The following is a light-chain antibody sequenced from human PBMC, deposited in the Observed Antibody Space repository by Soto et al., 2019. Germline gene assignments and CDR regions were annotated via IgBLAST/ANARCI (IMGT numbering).Light chain of an antibody. CDR3: QQLNSYPPIT. J-gene: IGKJ5*01. CDR1: QTISRW. CDR2: DAS. Sequence: DIQMSQCPSTLSVSVGDRFAITCRASQTISRWLAWYQQKPGRAPNLLIYDASSLETGVPSRFSGSGSGTDFTLTISSLQPEDFATYYCQQLNSYPPITFGQGTRLEIK. V-gene: IGKV1-5*01.